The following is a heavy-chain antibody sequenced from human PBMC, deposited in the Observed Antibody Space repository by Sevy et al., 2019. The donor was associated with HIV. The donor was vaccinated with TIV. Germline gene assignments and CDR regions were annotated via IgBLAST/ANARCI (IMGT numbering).Heavy chain of an antibody. V-gene: IGHV3-48*01. CDR3: ASVGGGIVVVPAAIGSDYYYMDV. D-gene: IGHD2-2*01. Sequence: GGSLRLSCAASGFTFSSYSMNWVRQAPGKGLEWVSYISSSSSTIYYADSVKGRFTISRDNAKNSLYLQMNSLRAEDTGVYYCASVGGGIVVVPAAIGSDYYYMDVWGKGTTVTVSS. CDR2: ISSSSSTI. CDR1: GFTFSSYS. J-gene: IGHJ6*03.